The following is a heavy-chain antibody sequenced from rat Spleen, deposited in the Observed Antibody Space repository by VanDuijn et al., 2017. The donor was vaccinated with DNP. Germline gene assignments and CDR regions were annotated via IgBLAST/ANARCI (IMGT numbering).Heavy chain of an antibody. CDR2: INQDSRIT. CDR1: GFNFNDYW. V-gene: IGHV4-2*01. D-gene: IGHD1-11*01. J-gene: IGHJ2*01. Sequence: EVKLVESGGGLVQPGRSLKLSCAASGFNFNDYWMGWVRQAPGKGLEWIGEINQDSRITQYIPYLKDKISISRDNLQNTLYLQMNKVGSEDTATYYCAREAEGVNYWGQGVMVTVSS. CDR3: AREAEGVNY.